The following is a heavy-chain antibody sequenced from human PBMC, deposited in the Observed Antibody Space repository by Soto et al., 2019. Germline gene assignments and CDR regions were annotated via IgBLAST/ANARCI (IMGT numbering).Heavy chain of an antibody. CDR3: AKDLVGSGWYRTFDY. V-gene: IGHV3-23*01. J-gene: IGHJ4*02. CDR2: ISGSGGST. Sequence: GGSLRLSCAASGFTFSSYAMSWVRQAPGKGLEWVSAISGSGGSTYYADSVKGRFTISRDNSKNTLYLQMNSLRAEDTAVYYCAKDLVGSGWYRTFDYWGQGTLVTVSS. D-gene: IGHD6-19*01. CDR1: GFTFSSYA.